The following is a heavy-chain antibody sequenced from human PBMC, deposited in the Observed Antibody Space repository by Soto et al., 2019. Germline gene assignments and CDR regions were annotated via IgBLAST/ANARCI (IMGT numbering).Heavy chain of an antibody. J-gene: IGHJ3*02. Sequence: GESLKISCKGSVYSFTSYWIGWVRQMPGKCLEWMGIIYRGDSDTXXSPSFQGXXTISAYKSISTXYLQWXSLKASDTAMYYCASDALDIWAQGTMVTVSS. CDR1: VYSFTSYW. CDR2: IYRGDSDT. CDR3: ASDALDI. V-gene: IGHV5-51*01.